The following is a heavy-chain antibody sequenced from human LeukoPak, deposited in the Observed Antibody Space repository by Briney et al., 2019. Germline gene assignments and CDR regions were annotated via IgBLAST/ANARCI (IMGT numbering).Heavy chain of an antibody. J-gene: IGHJ4*02. Sequence: SETLSLTWTVSGXSISSYYWSWIRQPPGKGLEWIGYIYYSGSTNYNPSLKSRVTISVDTSKNQFSLKLSSVTAADTAVYYCASVGYADYWGQGTLVTVSS. V-gene: IGHV4-59*01. D-gene: IGHD1-1*01. CDR2: IYYSGST. CDR3: ASVGYADY. CDR1: GXSISSYY.